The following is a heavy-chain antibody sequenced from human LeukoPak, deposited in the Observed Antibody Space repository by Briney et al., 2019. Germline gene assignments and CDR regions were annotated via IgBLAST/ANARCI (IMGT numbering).Heavy chain of an antibody. J-gene: IGHJ4*02. Sequence: PGGSLRLSCAASGFTFSSYGMHWVRQAPGKGLEWVAVISYDGSNKYYADSVKGRFTISRDNSKNTLYLQMNSLRAEDTAVYYCAKDIFPNYGGNSHFDYWGQGTLVTVPS. CDR2: ISYDGSNK. D-gene: IGHD4-23*01. V-gene: IGHV3-30*18. CDR1: GFTFSSYG. CDR3: AKDIFPNYGGNSHFDY.